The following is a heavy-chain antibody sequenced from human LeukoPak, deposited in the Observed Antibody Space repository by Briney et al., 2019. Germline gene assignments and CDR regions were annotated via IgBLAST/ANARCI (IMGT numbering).Heavy chain of an antibody. J-gene: IGHJ4*02. D-gene: IGHD6-19*01. CDR3: ASAVAGHLLAFDY. CDR1: GSTFSSYA. Sequence: GGSLRLSCAASGSTFSSYAMHWVRQAPGKGLEYVSAISSNGGSTYYANSVKGRFTISRDNSKNTLYLQMGSLRAEDMAVYYCASAVAGHLLAFDYWGQGILVTVSS. V-gene: IGHV3-64*01. CDR2: ISSNGGST.